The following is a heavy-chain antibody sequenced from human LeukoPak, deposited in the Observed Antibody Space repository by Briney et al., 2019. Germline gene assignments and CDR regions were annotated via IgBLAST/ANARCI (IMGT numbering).Heavy chain of an antibody. V-gene: IGHV3-30-3*01. CDR1: GFTFSSYA. J-gene: IGHJ4*02. CDR2: ISYDGSNK. Sequence: GSLRLSCAASGFTFSSYAMHWVRQAPGKGLEWVAVISYDGSNKYYADSVKGRFTISRDNSKNTLYLQMNSLRAEDTAVYYCARDRDTMVRGVIALYYFDYWGQGTLVTVSS. CDR3: ARDRDTMVRGVIALYYFDY. D-gene: IGHD3-10*01.